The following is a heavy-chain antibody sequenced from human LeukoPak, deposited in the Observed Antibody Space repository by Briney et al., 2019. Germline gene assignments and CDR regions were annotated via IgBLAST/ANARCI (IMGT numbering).Heavy chain of an antibody. J-gene: IGHJ3*02. Sequence: GGSLRLSCAAAGFTFSSYAMHWVRQAPGKGLEWVAVISYDGSNKYYADSVKGRFTISRDDSKNTLYLQMNSLKTEDTAVYYCTTVLSTLDWNHDPWGGGAFDIWGQGTMVTVSS. V-gene: IGHV3-30-3*01. CDR3: TTVLSTLDWNHDPWGGGAFDI. CDR2: ISYDGSNK. CDR1: GFTFSSYA. D-gene: IGHD1-1*01.